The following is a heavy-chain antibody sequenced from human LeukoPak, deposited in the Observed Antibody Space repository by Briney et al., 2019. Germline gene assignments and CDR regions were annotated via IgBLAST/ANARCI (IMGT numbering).Heavy chain of an antibody. J-gene: IGHJ4*02. V-gene: IGHV1-69*13. CDR1: GGTFSSYA. D-gene: IGHD3-9*01. CDR3: AKTSRGDVLRYFDWLLLSFDY. CDR2: IIPIFGTA. Sequence: SVKVSCKASGGTFSSYAISWVRQAPGQGLEWMEGIIPIFGTANYAQNFQGRVTITADESTSTAYMELSSLRSEDTAVYYCAKTSRGDVLRYFDWLLLSFDYWGQGTLVTVSS.